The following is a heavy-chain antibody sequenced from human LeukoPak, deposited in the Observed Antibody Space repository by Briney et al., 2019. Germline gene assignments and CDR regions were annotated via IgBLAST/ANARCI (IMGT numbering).Heavy chain of an antibody. V-gene: IGHV1-24*01. Sequence: VASVKVSCKVSGYTLTELSMHWVRQAPGKGLEWMGGFDPEDGETIYAQKFQGRVTMTEDTSTDTAYMELSSLRSEDTAVYYCAILHTADSSGYYFDYWGQGTLVTVSS. CDR3: AILHTADSSGYYFDY. CDR1: GYTLTELS. D-gene: IGHD3-22*01. CDR2: FDPEDGET. J-gene: IGHJ4*02.